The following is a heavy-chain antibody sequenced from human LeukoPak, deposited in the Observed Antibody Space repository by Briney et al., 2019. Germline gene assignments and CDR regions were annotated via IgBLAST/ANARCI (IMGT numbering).Heavy chain of an antibody. CDR3: VKDSSSGSYFDY. Sequence: PGGSLRLSCSASGFTFSRYAMHWVRQAPGKGVEYVSAISSNGGSTYYADSVKGRFTISRDNSRNTLHLQMSSLRVEDTAVYYCVKDSSSGSYFDYWGQGTLVTVSS. CDR1: GFTFSRYA. CDR2: ISSNGGST. V-gene: IGHV3-64D*06. D-gene: IGHD3-10*01. J-gene: IGHJ4*02.